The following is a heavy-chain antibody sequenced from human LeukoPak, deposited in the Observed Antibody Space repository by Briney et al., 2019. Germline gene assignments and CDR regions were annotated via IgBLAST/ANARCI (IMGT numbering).Heavy chain of an antibody. V-gene: IGHV4-39*01. CDR3: ARHSGDSSGYNWFDP. CDR1: GGSISSSDYY. Sequence: PSETLSLTCTVSGGSISSSDYYWGWIRQPPGKGLEWIGSIYYSGSTYYNPSLKSRVTISVDTSKNQFSLKLSSVTAADTAVYYCARHSGDSSGYNWFDPWGQGTLVTVSS. J-gene: IGHJ5*02. CDR2: IYYSGST. D-gene: IGHD3-22*01.